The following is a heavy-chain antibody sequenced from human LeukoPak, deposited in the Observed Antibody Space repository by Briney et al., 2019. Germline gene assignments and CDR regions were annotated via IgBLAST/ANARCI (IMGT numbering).Heavy chain of an antibody. CDR1: GFDFNIYT. D-gene: IGHD1-26*01. J-gene: IGHJ4*02. CDR3: AKMRGMPREAYHFDR. CDR2: VGSGGTR. Sequence: PGGSLRLSCAASGFDFNIYTMSWVRQAQGKGLEWISAVGSGGTRYYADSVKGRFTISRDNSANTVSLQMDSLRADATAMSYCAKMRGMPREAYHFDRWGQGTLVAVSS. V-gene: IGHV3-23*01.